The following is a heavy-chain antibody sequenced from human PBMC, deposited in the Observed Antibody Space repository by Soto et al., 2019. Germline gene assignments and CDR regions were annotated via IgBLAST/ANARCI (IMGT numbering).Heavy chain of an antibody. CDR2: ISAYNGNT. CDR3: ARDHTVGYYGSGSYYQLYGMDV. J-gene: IGHJ6*02. D-gene: IGHD3-10*01. CDR1: GYTFTSYC. V-gene: IGHV1-18*04. Sequence: ASVKVSCKASGYTFTSYCISWVRQAPGQGLEWMGWISAYNGNTNYAQKLQGRVTMTTDTSTSTAYMELRSLRSDDTAVYYCARDHTVGYYGSGSYYQLYGMDVWGQGTTVTVSS.